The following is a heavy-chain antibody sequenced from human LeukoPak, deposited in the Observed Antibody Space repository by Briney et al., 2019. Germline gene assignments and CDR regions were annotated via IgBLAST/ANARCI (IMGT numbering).Heavy chain of an antibody. V-gene: IGHV3-30*18. CDR1: GFTFSSYG. Sequence: PGGSLSLSCAASGFTFSSYGMHWVRQAPGKGLEWVAVISYDGSNKYYADSVKGRFTISRDNSKNTLYLQMNSLRAEDTAVYCCAKDFISIAAAGTVDYWGQGTLVTVSS. CDR3: AKDFISIAAAGTVDY. CDR2: ISYDGSNK. J-gene: IGHJ4*02. D-gene: IGHD6-13*01.